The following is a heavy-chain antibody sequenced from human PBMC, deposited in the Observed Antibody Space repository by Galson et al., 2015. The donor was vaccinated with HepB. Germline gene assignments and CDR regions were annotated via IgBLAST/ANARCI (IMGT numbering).Heavy chain of an antibody. CDR2: INTNTGNP. D-gene: IGHD3-10*01. CDR3: AREEGMVQEPFYAFDV. CDR1: GYTFSHYA. J-gene: IGHJ3*01. Sequence: SVKVSCKASGYTFSHYAINWVRQAPGQGLEWMGWINTNTGNPTYAQGFTGRFVFSLDTSVSTAYLQISSLKAGDTAVFYCAREEGMVQEPFYAFDVWGQGTMVTVSS. V-gene: IGHV7-4-1*02.